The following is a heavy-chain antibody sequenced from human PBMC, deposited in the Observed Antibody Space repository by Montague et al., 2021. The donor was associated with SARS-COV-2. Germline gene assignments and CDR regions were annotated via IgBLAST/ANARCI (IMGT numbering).Heavy chain of an antibody. V-gene: IGHV3-30*04. D-gene: IGHD1-26*01. CDR2: ISNDGSNK. CDR1: GFYFSYA. CDR3: ARESGSFHDGGYFDY. J-gene: IGHJ4*02. Sequence: SLRLSCAASGFYFSYAMHWVRQAPGKGLEWVALISNDGSNKHYADSVKGRFTISDNSKSTLYLQVNSLRAEDTAVYYCARESGSFHDGGYFDYWGQGSLVTVSS.